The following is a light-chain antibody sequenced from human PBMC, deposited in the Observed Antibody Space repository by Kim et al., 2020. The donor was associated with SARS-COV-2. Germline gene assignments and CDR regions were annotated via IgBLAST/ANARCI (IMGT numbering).Light chain of an antibody. Sequence: ELTQPPSASGTPGQRVTISCSGSSSNIGSNYVYWYQQLPGTAPKLLIYRNNQRPSGVPARFSGSKSGTSASLAISGIRSEDEADYYCAAWDDSLSGDYVFGTGTKVTVL. CDR2: RNN. J-gene: IGLJ1*01. CDR3: AAWDDSLSGDYV. V-gene: IGLV1-47*01. CDR1: SSNIGSNY.